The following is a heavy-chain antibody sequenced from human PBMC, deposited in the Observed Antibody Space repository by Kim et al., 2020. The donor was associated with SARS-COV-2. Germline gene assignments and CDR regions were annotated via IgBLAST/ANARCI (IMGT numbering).Heavy chain of an antibody. D-gene: IGHD6-13*01. V-gene: IGHV4-34*01. Sequence: SETLSLTCAVYGGSFSGYYWSWIRQPPGKGLEWIGEINHSGSTNYNPSLKSRFTISVDTSKNQFSLKLSSVTAADTAVYYCARVIAGAAGRQGWFDPWGQGTLVTDST. CDR1: GGSFSGYY. CDR3: ARVIAGAAGRQGWFDP. CDR2: INHSGST. J-gene: IGHJ5*02.